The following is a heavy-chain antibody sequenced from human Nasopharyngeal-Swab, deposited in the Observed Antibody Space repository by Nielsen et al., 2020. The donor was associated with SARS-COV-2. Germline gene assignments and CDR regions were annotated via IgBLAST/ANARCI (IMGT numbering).Heavy chain of an antibody. CDR3: ARNALYCRSTSCSLADYYYSYMDV. D-gene: IGHD2-2*01. CDR2: INPSGGST. Sequence: WVRQAPGQGLEWMGIINPSGGSTTYAQKFQGRVTMTRDTSTSTVYTELRSLRSEDTAVYFCARNALYCRSTSCSLADYYYSYMDVWGKGTTVTVSS. J-gene: IGHJ6*03. V-gene: IGHV1-46*01.